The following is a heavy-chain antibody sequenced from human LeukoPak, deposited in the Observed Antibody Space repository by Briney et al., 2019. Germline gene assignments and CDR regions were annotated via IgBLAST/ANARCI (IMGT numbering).Heavy chain of an antibody. J-gene: IGHJ3*01. Sequence: GGSLRLSCAASGFNFSSYAMHWVRQAPGKGLDWVAVISDGGDDKFYTDSVKGRFSISRDNSKNTLYLQMNSLRAEDTAAYHCASDLDYGDIDDSFDVWGQGTMVTVSS. V-gene: IGHV3-30*10. CDR2: ISDGGDDK. D-gene: IGHD4-17*01. CDR1: GFNFSSYA. CDR3: ASDLDYGDIDDSFDV.